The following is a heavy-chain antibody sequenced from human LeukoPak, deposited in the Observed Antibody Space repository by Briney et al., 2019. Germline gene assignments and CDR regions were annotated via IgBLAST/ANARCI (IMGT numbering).Heavy chain of an antibody. CDR3: ERGRGSSWYW. CDR2: INHSGRT. D-gene: IGHD6-13*01. CDR1: GGSFSGYY. J-gene: IGHJ4*02. V-gene: IGHV4-34*01. Sequence: SETLSLTCAVDGGSFSGYYWSWVRQPPGKGLEWIREINHSGRTNYNPSLKSRVAIPGDTSKNQFSLKLSSGTAADTAVYYCERGRGSSWYWWGQGTLVTVSS.